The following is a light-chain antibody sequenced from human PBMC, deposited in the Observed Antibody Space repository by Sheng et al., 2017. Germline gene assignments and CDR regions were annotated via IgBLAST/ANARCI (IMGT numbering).Light chain of an antibody. CDR3: RQYVTSPLT. Sequence: EIVLTQSPATLSLSPGERATLSCRASQSVSSYLAWYQQKPGQAPRLLIYDASNRATGIPDRFSGSGSGTDFTLTISRLGPEDFAVYYCRQYVTSPLTFGGGTKVEIK. V-gene: IGKV3-20*01. CDR2: DAS. CDR1: QSVSSY. J-gene: IGKJ4*01.